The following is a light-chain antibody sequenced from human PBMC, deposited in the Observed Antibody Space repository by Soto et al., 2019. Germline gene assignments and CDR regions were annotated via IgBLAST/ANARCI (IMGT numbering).Light chain of an antibody. V-gene: IGKV3-20*01. J-gene: IGKJ1*01. CDR3: QQYGSSGT. CDR2: GAS. CDR1: QSVTNNY. Sequence: VFTPSPGTRSLSTGERATLYCRASQSVTNNYLAWYQQKPGQAPRLLIYGASNRATGIPDRFSGSGSGTDFTLTISRLEPEDFAVYYCQQYGSSGTFGQGTKVDIK.